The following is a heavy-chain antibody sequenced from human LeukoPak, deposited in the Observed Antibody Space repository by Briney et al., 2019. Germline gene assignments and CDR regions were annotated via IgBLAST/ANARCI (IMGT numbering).Heavy chain of an antibody. CDR3: ARKHETELAEFDY. CDR1: GYTFTGYY. J-gene: IGHJ4*02. CDR2: INLNSGAT. D-gene: IGHD1-14*01. Sequence: ASVKVSCKASGYTFTGYYMHWVRQAPGQGLQWMGWINLNSGATNYAQKFQGRVTMTRDTSISTAYMELRSLGSGDTAVYYCARKHETELAEFDYWGQGSLVTVSS. V-gene: IGHV1-2*02.